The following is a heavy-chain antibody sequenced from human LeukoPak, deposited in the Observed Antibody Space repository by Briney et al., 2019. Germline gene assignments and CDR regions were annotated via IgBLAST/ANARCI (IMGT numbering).Heavy chain of an antibody. CDR2: INPNSGGT. CDR3: ARGGARGSVFGVANIDY. CDR1: GYTFTGYY. D-gene: IGHD3-3*01. J-gene: IGHJ4*02. Sequence: ASVKVSCKASGYTFTGYYMHWVRQAPGQGLEWMGWINPNSGGTNYEQKFQGRVTMTRDTSISTAYMELSRLRSDGTAVYYCARGGARGSVFGVANIDYWGQGTLVTVSS. V-gene: IGHV1-2*02.